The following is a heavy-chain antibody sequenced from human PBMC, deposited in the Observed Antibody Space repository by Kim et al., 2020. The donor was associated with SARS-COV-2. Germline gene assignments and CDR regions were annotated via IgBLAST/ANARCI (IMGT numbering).Heavy chain of an antibody. V-gene: IGHV4-34*01. D-gene: IGHD3-3*01. CDR1: GGSFSGYY. CDR3: ARRPMVWSGYYWWFDP. CDR2: INHSGST. J-gene: IGHJ5*02. Sequence: SETLSLTCAVYGGSFSGYYWSWIRQPPGKGLEWIGEINHSGSTNYNPSLKSRVTISVDTSKNQFSLKLSSVTAADTAVYYCARRPMVWSGYYWWFDPWGQGTLVTVSS.